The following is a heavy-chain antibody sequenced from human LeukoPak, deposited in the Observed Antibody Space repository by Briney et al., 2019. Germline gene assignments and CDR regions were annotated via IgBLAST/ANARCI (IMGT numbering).Heavy chain of an antibody. CDR2: IGGGGGST. Sequence: GGSLRLSCAASGFTFTNYAMTWVRQAPGKGLEWVSAIGGGGGSTYYADSVKGRFTISRDNSKNTLYLQMNSLRAEDTAVYYCAKEKIAVAGTVSAPDTFSYYYYMDVWGKGTTVTVSS. D-gene: IGHD6-19*01. V-gene: IGHV3-23*01. J-gene: IGHJ6*03. CDR1: GFTFTNYA. CDR3: AKEKIAVAGTVSAPDTFSYYYYMDV.